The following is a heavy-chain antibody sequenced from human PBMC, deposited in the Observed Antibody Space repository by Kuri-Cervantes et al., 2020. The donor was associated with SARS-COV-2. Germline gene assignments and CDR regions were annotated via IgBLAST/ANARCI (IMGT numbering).Heavy chain of an antibody. V-gene: IGHV5-51*01. CDR3: ARPADYGDYVRVVYMDV. J-gene: IGHJ6*03. D-gene: IGHD4-17*01. CDR2: IYPGDSDT. CDR1: GYSFTSYW. Sequence: GESLKISCKGSGYSFTSYWIGWVRQMPGKGLEWMGIIYPGDSDTRYSPSFQGQVTISADKSISTAYLQWSSLKASDTAMYYCARPADYGDYVRVVYMDVWGKGTTVTVSS.